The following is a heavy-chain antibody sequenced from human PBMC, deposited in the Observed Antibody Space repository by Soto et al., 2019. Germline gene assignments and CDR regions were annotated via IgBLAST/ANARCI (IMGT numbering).Heavy chain of an antibody. J-gene: IGHJ4*02. CDR1: GYTITELS. CDR2: FDPEDGET. D-gene: IGHD1-26*01. V-gene: IGHV1-24*01. CDR3: ATSGSPGGSYYYFDY. Sequence: ASVKVSCKISGYTITELSMHWVRQAPGKGLEWMGGFDPEDGETIYAQKFQGRVTMTEDTSTDTAYMELSSLRSEDTAVYYCATSGSPGGSYYYFDYWGQGTLVTVSS.